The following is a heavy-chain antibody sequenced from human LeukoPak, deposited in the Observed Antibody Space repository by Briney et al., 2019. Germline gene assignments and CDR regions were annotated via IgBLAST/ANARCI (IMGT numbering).Heavy chain of an antibody. Sequence: ASVKLSCNASGYTFTSYAMHWVRQPPGQRLEWMGWINAGNGNTKHSQKIQGRVTITRDTSASTAYMELSSLRSEDTAVYYCARATDLYSYGRQGYFQHWGQGTLATVSS. CDR1: GYTFTSYA. D-gene: IGHD5-18*01. V-gene: IGHV1-3*01. CDR2: INAGNGNT. CDR3: ARATDLYSYGRQGYFQH. J-gene: IGHJ1*01.